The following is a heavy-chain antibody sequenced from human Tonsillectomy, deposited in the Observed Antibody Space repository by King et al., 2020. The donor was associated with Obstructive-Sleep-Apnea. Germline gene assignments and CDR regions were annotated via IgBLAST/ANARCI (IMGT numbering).Heavy chain of an antibody. J-gene: IGHJ4*02. CDR3: AKVGGSGSYYGYYFDY. CDR2: ISYDGSNK. V-gene: IGHV3-30*18. CDR1: GFIFSSYG. D-gene: IGHD3-10*01. Sequence: VQLVESGGGVVQPGRSLRLSCAASGFIFSSYGMHWVRQAPGKGLEWLAVISYDGSNKYYADSVKGRFTISRDNSKNTLYLQMNSLRAEDTAVYYCAKVGGSGSYYGYYFDYWGQGTLVTVSS.